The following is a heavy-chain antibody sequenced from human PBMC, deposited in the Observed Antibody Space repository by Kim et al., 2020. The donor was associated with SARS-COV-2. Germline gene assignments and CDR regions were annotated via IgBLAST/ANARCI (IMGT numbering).Heavy chain of an antibody. CDR3: ARESDSSSHNDAFDI. V-gene: IGHV3-48*03. J-gene: IGHJ3*02. CDR1: GFTFSSYE. Sequence: GGSLRLSCAASGFTFSSYEMNWVRQAPGKGLEWVSYISSSGSTIYYADSVKGRFTISRDNAKNSLYLQMNSLRAEDTAVYYCARESDSSSHNDAFDIWGQGTMVTVSS. CDR2: ISSSGSTI. D-gene: IGHD6-13*01.